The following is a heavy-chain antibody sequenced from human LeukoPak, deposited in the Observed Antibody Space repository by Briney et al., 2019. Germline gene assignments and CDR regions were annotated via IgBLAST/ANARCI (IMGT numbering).Heavy chain of an antibody. CDR2: ISAYNGNT. V-gene: IGHV1-18*01. Sequence: ASVKVSCKASGYTFTSYGISWVRQAPGQGLEWMGWISAYNGNTNYAQKLQGRVTMTTDTSTSTAYMELRSLRSDDTAVYYCARVDQQMATIGTFDYWGQGTLVTVSS. J-gene: IGHJ4*02. CDR1: GYTFTSYG. D-gene: IGHD5-24*01. CDR3: ARVDQQMATIGTFDY.